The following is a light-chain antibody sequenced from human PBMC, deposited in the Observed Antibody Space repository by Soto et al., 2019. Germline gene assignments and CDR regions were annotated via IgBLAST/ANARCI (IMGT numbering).Light chain of an antibody. CDR2: GNS. Sequence: SVLTQPPSVSGAPGQRVTISCTGSSSNIGAGYDVHWYQQLPGTAPKLLIYGNSNRPSGVPDRFSGSKSGTSASLAITGLQAEVEADYYCQSYAGSLSVNYVFGTGTKVTVL. J-gene: IGLJ1*01. V-gene: IGLV1-40*01. CDR1: SSNIGAGYD. CDR3: QSYAGSLSVNYV.